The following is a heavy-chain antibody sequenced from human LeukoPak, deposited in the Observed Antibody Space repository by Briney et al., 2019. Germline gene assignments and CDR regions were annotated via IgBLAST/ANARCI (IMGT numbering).Heavy chain of an antibody. V-gene: IGHV3-21*01. CDR3: ARIVAAAPYGMDV. J-gene: IGHJ6*02. D-gene: IGHD6-25*01. CDR2: ISSRSNYI. CDR1: GFTFSSYA. Sequence: GGSLRLSCSASGFTFSSYAMHWVRQAPGKGLEWVSAISSRSNYIYYADSVKGRFTISRDNAKNSLYVQMNSLRAEDTAVYYCARIVAAAPYGMDVWGQGTTVTVSS.